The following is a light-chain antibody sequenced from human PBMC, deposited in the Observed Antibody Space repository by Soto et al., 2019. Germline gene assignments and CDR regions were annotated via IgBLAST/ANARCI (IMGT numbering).Light chain of an antibody. Sequence: EILMTQSPATLSVSPGERATLSCWASQSVSSKLAWYQQKPGQAPRLLIYGASTRATGIPARFSGSGSGTEFTLTISSLKSEDFAVYYCQQYNNWHTITFGQGTRLEIK. CDR1: QSVSSK. CDR2: GAS. V-gene: IGKV3-15*01. CDR3: QQYNNWHTIT. J-gene: IGKJ5*01.